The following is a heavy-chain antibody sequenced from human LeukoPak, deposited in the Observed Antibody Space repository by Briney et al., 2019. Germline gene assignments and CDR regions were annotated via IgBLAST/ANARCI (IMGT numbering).Heavy chain of an antibody. J-gene: IGHJ6*03. CDR1: GFTFSSYG. CDR3: ASNGLNYYYYYMDV. Sequence: GGSLRLSCAASGFTFSSYGMHWVRQAPGKGLEWVAFIRYDGSNKYYADSVKGRFTISRDNSKNTLYLQMNSPRAEDTAVYYCASNGLNYYYYYMDVWGKGTTVTVSS. CDR2: IRYDGSNK. V-gene: IGHV3-30*02.